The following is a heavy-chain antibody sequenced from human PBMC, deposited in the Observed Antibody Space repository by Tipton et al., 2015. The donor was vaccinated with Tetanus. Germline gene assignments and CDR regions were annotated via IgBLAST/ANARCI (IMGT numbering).Heavy chain of an antibody. J-gene: IGHJ3*02. CDR3: AREAPFSADAFDI. D-gene: IGHD1-26*01. V-gene: IGHV3-53*01. CDR1: GFTVSSNY. Sequence: SLRLSCAASGFTVSSNYMSWVRQAPGKGLEWVSVIYSGGSTYYADSVKGRLTISRDNSKNTLYLQMNSLRAEDTAVYYCAREAPFSADAFDIWGQGTMVTVSS. CDR2: IYSGGST.